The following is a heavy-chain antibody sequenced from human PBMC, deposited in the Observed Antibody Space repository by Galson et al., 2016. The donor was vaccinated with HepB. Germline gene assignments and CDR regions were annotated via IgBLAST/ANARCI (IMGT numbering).Heavy chain of an antibody. Sequence: ETLSLTCAVDGASFTGYYWSWIRQPPGKGLEWIATIYHSGSTYFNPSLKSRVFISVDTSKNQFSLRVTSVAAADTAVYYCVRHSASSNSFDPWGHGTLVTVAS. CDR1: GASFTGYY. CDR2: IYHSGST. CDR3: VRHSASSNSFDP. V-gene: IGHV4-34*01. J-gene: IGHJ5*02. D-gene: IGHD2-2*01.